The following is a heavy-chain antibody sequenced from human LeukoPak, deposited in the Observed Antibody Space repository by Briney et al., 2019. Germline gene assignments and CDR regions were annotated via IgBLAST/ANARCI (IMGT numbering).Heavy chain of an antibody. D-gene: IGHD3-22*01. V-gene: IGHV3-23*01. Sequence: GGSLRLSCAASGFTVSSNYMSWVRQAPGKGLEWVSAISGSGGSTYYADSVKGRFTISRDNSKNTLYLQMNSLRAEDTAVYYCAKDPYYYDSSGYYAHFDYWGQGTLVTVSS. J-gene: IGHJ4*02. CDR3: AKDPYYYDSSGYYAHFDY. CDR1: GFTVSSNY. CDR2: ISGSGGST.